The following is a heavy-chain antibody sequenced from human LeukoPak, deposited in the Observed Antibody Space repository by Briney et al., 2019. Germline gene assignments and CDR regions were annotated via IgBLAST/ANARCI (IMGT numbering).Heavy chain of an antibody. CDR3: ARDAWAGSSWYYFDY. J-gene: IGHJ4*02. CDR2: IYHSGST. D-gene: IGHD6-13*01. Sequence: SQTLSLTCTVSGGSISSGGYYWSWIRQPPGKGLEWIGYIYHSGSTYYNPSLKSRVTISVDRSKNQFSLKLSSVTAADTAVYYCARDAWAGSSWYYFDYWGQGTLVTVSS. CDR1: GGSISSGGYY. V-gene: IGHV4-30-2*01.